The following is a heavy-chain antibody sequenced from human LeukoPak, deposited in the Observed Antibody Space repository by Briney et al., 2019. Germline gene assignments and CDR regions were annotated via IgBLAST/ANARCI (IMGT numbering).Heavy chain of an antibody. CDR3: ARKAYSSGCDV. V-gene: IGHV4-39*01. D-gene: IGHD6-19*01. CDR2: IYYSGST. J-gene: IGHJ6*02. Sequence: SETLSLTCTVSGGSISSSSYYWGWIRQPPGKGLEWIGSIYYSGSTYYNPSLKSRVTISVDTSKNQFSLKLSSVTAADTAVYYCARKAYSSGCDVWGQGTTVTVSS. CDR1: GGSISSSSYY.